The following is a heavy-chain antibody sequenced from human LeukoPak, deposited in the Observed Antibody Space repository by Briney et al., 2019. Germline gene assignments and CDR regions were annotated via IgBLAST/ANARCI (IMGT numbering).Heavy chain of an antibody. CDR2: ISSDNAKT. CDR3: ARDVRSGFGVVIGEDV. D-gene: IGHD3-3*01. Sequence: ASAKGSCKASGYTFSNYGPSWLRHAPGQGLQWMGWISSDNAKTNYVQKFQGRVTMTTETSTSTAYMELRSLTSDDTAVYYCARDVRSGFGVVIGEDVRGQGTKVTVSS. CDR1: GYTFSNYG. J-gene: IGHJ6*02. V-gene: IGHV1-18*01.